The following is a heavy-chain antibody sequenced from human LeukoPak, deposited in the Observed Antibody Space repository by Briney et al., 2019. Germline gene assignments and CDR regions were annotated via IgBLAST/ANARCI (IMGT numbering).Heavy chain of an antibody. CDR1: GFTFSSYS. D-gene: IGHD3-9*01. CDR2: ISSSSSYI. V-gene: IGHV3-21*01. J-gene: IGHJ4*02. CDR3: AREGFYDILTGYYTEGYFDY. Sequence: PGGSLRLSCTASGFTFSSYSMNWVRQAPGKGLEWVSSISSSSSYIYYADSVKGRFTISRDNAKNSLYLQMNSLRAEDTAVYYCAREGFYDILTGYYTEGYFDYWGQGTLVTVSS.